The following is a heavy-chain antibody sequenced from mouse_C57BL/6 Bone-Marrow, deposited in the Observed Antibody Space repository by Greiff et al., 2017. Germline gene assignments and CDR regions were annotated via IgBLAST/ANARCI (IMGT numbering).Heavy chain of an antibody. CDR2: IDPNSGGT. CDR1: GYTFTSYW. J-gene: IGHJ1*03. Sequence: VQLQQPGAELVKPGASVKLSCKASGYTFTSYWMHWVKQRPGRGLEWIGRIDPNSGGTKYNEKFKSKATLTVDKPSSTAYMQLSSLTSEDSAVYYCARSGLSTTVVARNWYFDVWGTGTTVTVSS. V-gene: IGHV1-72*01. D-gene: IGHD1-1*01. CDR3: ARSGLSTTVVARNWYFDV.